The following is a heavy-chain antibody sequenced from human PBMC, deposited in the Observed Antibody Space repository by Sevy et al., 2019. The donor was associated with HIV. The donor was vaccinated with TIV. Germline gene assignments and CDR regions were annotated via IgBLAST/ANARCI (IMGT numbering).Heavy chain of an antibody. D-gene: IGHD2-21*02. CDR3: ASDPAYCGGDCSYLFQH. Sequence: GGSLRLSCAASGFTFSSYAMHWVRQAPGKGLEWVAVISYDGSNKYYADSVKGRFTNSRDNSKNTLYLQMNSLRAEDTAVYYCASDPAYCGGDCSYLFQHWGQGTLVTVSS. J-gene: IGHJ1*01. V-gene: IGHV3-30-3*01. CDR1: GFTFSSYA. CDR2: ISYDGSNK.